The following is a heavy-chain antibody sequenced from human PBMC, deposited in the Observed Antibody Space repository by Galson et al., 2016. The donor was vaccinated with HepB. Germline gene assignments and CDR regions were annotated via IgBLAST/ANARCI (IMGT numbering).Heavy chain of an antibody. CDR1: GFTVSSHY. D-gene: IGHD3-16*01. CDR3: ARSHLGFSLRSHFKRPRIDF. V-gene: IGHV4-34*01. J-gene: IGHJ4*02. Sequence: LRLSCAASGFTVSSHYMNWIRQPPGKGLEWIGEISHTGSTNYNPSLKSRVSISIDTSKYQFSLKLNSVTAADAAVYYCARSHLGFSLRSHFKRPRIDFWGQGTLVTVSS. CDR2: ISHTGST.